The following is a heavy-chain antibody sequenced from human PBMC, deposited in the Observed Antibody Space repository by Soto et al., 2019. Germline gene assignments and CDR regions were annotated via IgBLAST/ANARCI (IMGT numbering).Heavy chain of an antibody. V-gene: IGHV3-11*01. D-gene: IGHD4-17*01. CDR1: GFTFGDRY. J-gene: IGHJ6*02. CDR3: ARNTKSAAGADYYGPDV. CDR2: ISSSGFTI. Sequence: QGQLVESGGDLVRPGGSLRLSCATSGFTFGDRYMSWIRQAPGKGLEWVSYISSSGFTIYYADSVKGRFTISRDNANDSLYLQMNSLRAEDTAVYYCARNTKSAAGADYYGPDVWGHGTTVIVSS.